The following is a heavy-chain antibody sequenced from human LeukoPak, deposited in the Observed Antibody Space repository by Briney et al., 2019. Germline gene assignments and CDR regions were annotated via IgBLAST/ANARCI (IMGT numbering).Heavy chain of an antibody. J-gene: IGHJ4*02. CDR3: ARRYDGSGYYYFDY. V-gene: IGHV4-59*08. Sequence: SETLSLTCTVSGGSISSYYWSWIRQPPGKGLEWIGYIYYSGSTNYNPSLKSRVTISVDTSKNQFSLKLSSVTAADTAVYYCARRYDGSGYYYFDYWGQGTLVTVSS. CDR1: GGSISSYY. D-gene: IGHD3-22*01. CDR2: IYYSGST.